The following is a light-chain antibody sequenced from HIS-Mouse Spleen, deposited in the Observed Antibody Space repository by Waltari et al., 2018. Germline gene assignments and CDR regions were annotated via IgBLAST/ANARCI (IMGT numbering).Light chain of an antibody. V-gene: IGKV3-11*01. CDR1: QSVSSY. J-gene: IGKJ2*01. Sequence: IVLTQSPATLSLSPGERATLSCRASQSVSSYLAWYQQKPGQAPRLRIYDASHRATGIPARFSGSGSGTDFTLTISSLEPEDFAVYYCQQRSNWPYTFGQGTKLEIK. CDR3: QQRSNWPYT. CDR2: DAS.